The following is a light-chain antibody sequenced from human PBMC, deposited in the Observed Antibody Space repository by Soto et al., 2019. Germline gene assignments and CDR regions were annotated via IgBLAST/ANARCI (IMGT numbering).Light chain of an antibody. J-gene: IGKJ1*01. CDR3: QQYRNWPRT. CDR2: GAS. CDR1: QSVTDRY. V-gene: IGKV3-20*01. Sequence: EIVLTQSPGALSLSPGERAALSCRASQSVTDRYLAWYQQKPGQAPRLLIYGASSRATGIPDRFSGSGSGTEFTLTISSLQSEDFAVYYCQQYRNWPRTFGQGTKVDIK.